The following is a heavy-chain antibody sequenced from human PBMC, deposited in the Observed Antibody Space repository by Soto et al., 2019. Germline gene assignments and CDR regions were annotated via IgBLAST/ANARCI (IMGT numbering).Heavy chain of an antibody. D-gene: IGHD5-12*01. CDR3: ARDSAPVEMATIAALGY. CDR1: GFTFSSYG. Sequence: QVQLVESGGGVVQPGRSLRLSCAASGFTFSSYGMHWVRQAPGKGLEWVEVIWYDGSNKYYADSVKGRFTISRDNSKNTLYLQRNSLRAEDTAVYYCARDSAPVEMATIAALGYWGQGTLVTVAS. V-gene: IGHV3-33*01. CDR2: IWYDGSNK. J-gene: IGHJ4*02.